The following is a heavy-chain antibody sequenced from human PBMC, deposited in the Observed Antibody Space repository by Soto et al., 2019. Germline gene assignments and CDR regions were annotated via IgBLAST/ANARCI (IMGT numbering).Heavy chain of an antibody. CDR1: GYTFTSYA. CDR3: ARSIVVVSALDY. Sequence: QVQLVQSGAEEKKPGASVKVSCKASGYTFTSYAMHWVHQAPGQRLEWMGWINAGNGNTKYSQKFQGRVTITRDTSASTAYMELSSLRSEYTAVYYCARSIVVVSALDYWGQGTLVTVSS. J-gene: IGHJ4*02. CDR2: INAGNGNT. D-gene: IGHD2-21*02. V-gene: IGHV1-3*05.